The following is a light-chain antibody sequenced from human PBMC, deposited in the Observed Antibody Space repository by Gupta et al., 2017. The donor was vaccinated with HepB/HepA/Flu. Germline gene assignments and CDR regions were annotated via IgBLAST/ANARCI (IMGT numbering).Light chain of an antibody. J-gene: IGLJ3*02. CDR3: CSDAGSTTWV. CDR1: RSDIGNYNL. Sequence: SALTQPASVSGSPGQSITISCTGTRSDIGNYNLVSWYQQHPGRAPKLMIYEVSKRPSGVSNRFSGSKSGNTASLTISGRKEEDEADYHCCSDAGSTTWVFGGGTKLTVL. V-gene: IGLV2-23*02. CDR2: EVS.